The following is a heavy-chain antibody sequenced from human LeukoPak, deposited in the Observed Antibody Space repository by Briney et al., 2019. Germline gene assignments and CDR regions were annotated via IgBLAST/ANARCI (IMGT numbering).Heavy chain of an antibody. D-gene: IGHD5-24*01. CDR3: ARDCVECDKRHNVD. CDR1: GYTFTGYY. CDR2: INPNSGGT. J-gene: IGHJ4*02. V-gene: IGHV1-2*02. Sequence: LWASVKVSCKASGYTFTGYYMHWVRQAPGQGLEWMGWINPNSGGTNYAQKFQGRVTMTRDTSISTAYMELSRLRSDDTAVYYCARDCVECDKRHNVDWGQGTLVTVSS.